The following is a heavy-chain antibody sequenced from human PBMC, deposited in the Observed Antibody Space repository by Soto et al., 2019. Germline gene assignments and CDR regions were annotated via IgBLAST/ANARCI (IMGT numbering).Heavy chain of an antibody. CDR3: IQSRCGGDCLQSYASYYYYGMDV. V-gene: IGHV2-5*02. Sequence: QITLKESGPTLVKPTQTLTLTCTFSAFSLSTGGVGVGWIRQPPGKALEWLALIYWDDDKRYSPSLRSRLTITKDKYKNQVVLTMTNMDPVDTATYYCIQSRCGGDCLQSYASYYYYGMDVWGQGTTVTVSS. J-gene: IGHJ6*02. CDR1: AFSLSTGGVG. D-gene: IGHD2-21*02. CDR2: IYWDDDK.